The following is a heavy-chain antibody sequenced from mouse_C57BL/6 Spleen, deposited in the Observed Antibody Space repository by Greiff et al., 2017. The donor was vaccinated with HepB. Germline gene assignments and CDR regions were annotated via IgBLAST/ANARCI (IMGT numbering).Heavy chain of an antibody. CDR3: ASFTTVVASDFAY. CDR1: GYAFSSSW. D-gene: IGHD1-1*01. V-gene: IGHV1-82*01. Sequence: QVQLQQSGPELVKPGASVKISCKASGYAFSSSWMNWVKQRPGKGLEWIGRIYPGDGDTNYNGKFKGKATLTADKSSSTAYMQLSSLTSEDSAVYFCASFTTVVASDFAYWGQGTLVTVSA. J-gene: IGHJ3*01. CDR2: IYPGDGDT.